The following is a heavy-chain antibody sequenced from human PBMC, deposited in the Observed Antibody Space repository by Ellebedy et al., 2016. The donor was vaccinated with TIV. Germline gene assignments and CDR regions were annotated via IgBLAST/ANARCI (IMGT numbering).Heavy chain of an antibody. D-gene: IGHD2-15*01. CDR3: ARDLGVVQRSLYFYYGMDV. Sequence: ASVKVSCKVSGYTLPELSMHWVRQAPGKGLEWMGGFDPEDGETIYAQKFQGRVTITRDTSASTGYMELSSLRSEDTAVYYCARDLGVVQRSLYFYYGMDVWGQGTTVTVSS. V-gene: IGHV1-24*01. CDR1: GYTLPELS. CDR2: FDPEDGET. J-gene: IGHJ6*02.